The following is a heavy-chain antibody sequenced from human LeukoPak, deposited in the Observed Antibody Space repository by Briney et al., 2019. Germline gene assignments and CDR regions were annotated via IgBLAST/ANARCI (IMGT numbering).Heavy chain of an antibody. D-gene: IGHD4-17*01. Sequence: KPSETLSLTCTVSGGSTSSYYWSWIRQPPGKGLEWIGYIYYRGSTSYNPSLKSRVTILVDTSKNQFSLKLSSVTAADTAVYYCARQSYGDYFDYWGQGTLVTVSS. J-gene: IGHJ4*02. CDR3: ARQSYGDYFDY. CDR1: GGSTSSYY. CDR2: IYYRGST. V-gene: IGHV4-59*08.